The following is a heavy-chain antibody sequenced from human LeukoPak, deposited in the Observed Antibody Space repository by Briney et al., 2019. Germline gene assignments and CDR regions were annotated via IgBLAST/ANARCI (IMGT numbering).Heavy chain of an antibody. CDR1: GFTFDDYA. D-gene: IGHD5-18*01. CDR2: ISWDGGST. CDR3: AKDMGGDTAMVTNKILRLGY. V-gene: IGHV3-43D*03. Sequence: GGSLRLSCAASGFTFDDYAMHWVRQAPGKGLEWVSLISWDGGSTYYADSVKGRFTISRDNSKNSLYLQMNSLRAEDTALYYCAKDMGGDTAMVTNKILRLGYRGQGTLVTVSS. J-gene: IGHJ4*02.